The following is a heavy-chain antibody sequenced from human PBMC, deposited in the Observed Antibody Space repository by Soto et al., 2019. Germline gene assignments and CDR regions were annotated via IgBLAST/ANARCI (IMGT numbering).Heavy chain of an antibody. J-gene: IGHJ6*02. CDR1: GGSISSSSYY. Sequence: KSSETLSLTCTVSGGSISSSSYYWVWIRQPPGKGLEWIGSIYYSGSTYYNPSLKSRVTISVDTSKNQFSLKLSSVTAADTAVYYCARRLSYSSSWYTYYYYYYGMDVWGQGTTVTVSS. D-gene: IGHD6-13*01. CDR3: ARRLSYSSSWYTYYYYYYGMDV. V-gene: IGHV4-39*01. CDR2: IYYSGST.